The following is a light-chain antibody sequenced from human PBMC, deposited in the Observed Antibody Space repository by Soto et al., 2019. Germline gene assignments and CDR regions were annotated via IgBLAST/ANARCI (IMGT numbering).Light chain of an antibody. CDR3: QQYGSSPT. V-gene: IGKV3-20*01. Sequence: EIVMTQSPDTLSVFPGERATLSCRASQSVSSNLGWYQQKPGQAPRLLIYDESRRATGIPERFSGSGSGTDFTLTINRLEPEDFAVYYCQQYGSSPTFGLGTKVDIK. J-gene: IGKJ1*01. CDR1: QSVSSN. CDR2: DES.